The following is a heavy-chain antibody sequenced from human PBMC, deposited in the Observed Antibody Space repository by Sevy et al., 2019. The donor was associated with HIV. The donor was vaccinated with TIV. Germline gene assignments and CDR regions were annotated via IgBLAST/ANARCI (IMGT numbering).Heavy chain of an antibody. V-gene: IGHV3-23*01. D-gene: IGHD3-22*01. CDR3: AKEAPGYNYDTSGSFDY. CDR2: ITGSGGTT. CDR1: RFTFSTYA. Sequence: GGSLRLSCAASRFTFSTYAMSWVRQAPGKGLEWVSAITGSGGTTYYVDSVRGRFTISRDNSKITLFLQMNSLTAEDTAVYYCAKEAPGYNYDTSGSFDYWGQGILVTVSS. J-gene: IGHJ4*02.